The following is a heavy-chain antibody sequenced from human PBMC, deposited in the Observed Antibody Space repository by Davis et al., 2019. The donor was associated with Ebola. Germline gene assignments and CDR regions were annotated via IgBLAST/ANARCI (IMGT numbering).Heavy chain of an antibody. CDR2: INAGNGNT. Sequence: ASVTVSCKASGYTFTSYAMHWVRQAPGQRLEWMGWINAGNGNTKYSQKFQGRVTITRDTSASTAYMELSSLRSEDTAVYYCARGYGNDYGDYRYFDLWGRGTLVTVSS. D-gene: IGHD4-17*01. J-gene: IGHJ2*01. V-gene: IGHV1-3*01. CDR3: ARGYGNDYGDYRYFDL. CDR1: GYTFTSYA.